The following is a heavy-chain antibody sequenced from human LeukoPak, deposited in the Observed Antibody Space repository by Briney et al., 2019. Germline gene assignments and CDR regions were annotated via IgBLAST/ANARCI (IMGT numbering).Heavy chain of an antibody. CDR1: GYTFTSYY. CDR3: ARDRVRGYSYGHFDY. Sequence: EASVKVSCKASGYTFTSYYMHWVRQAPGQGLEGMGIINPSGGSTSYAQKFQGRVTMTRDTSTSTVYMELSSLRSEDTAVYYCARDRVRGYSYGHFDYWGQGTLVTVSS. CDR2: INPSGGST. V-gene: IGHV1-46*01. J-gene: IGHJ4*02. D-gene: IGHD5-18*01.